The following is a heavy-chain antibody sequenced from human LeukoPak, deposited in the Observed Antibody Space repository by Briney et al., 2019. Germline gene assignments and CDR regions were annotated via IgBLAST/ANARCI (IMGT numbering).Heavy chain of an antibody. Sequence: PGGSLRLSCAASGFTFSSYAMNWVRQAPGKGLEWVSAISVSGGSTYYADSVKGRFTISRDNSKNTLYLQMNSLRAEDTAVYYCAKDWGSSRPAPNWFDPWGQGTLVTVSS. CDR3: AKDWGSSRPAPNWFDP. V-gene: IGHV3-23*01. J-gene: IGHJ5*02. D-gene: IGHD6-13*01. CDR2: ISVSGGST. CDR1: GFTFSSYA.